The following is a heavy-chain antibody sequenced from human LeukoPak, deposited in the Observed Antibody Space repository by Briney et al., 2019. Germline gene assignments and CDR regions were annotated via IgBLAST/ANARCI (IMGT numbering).Heavy chain of an antibody. CDR3: ARADKTYYYDSSGYYWYY. V-gene: IGHV3-30*01. CDR2: ISYDGSNK. CDR1: GFIFSSYA. Sequence: PGGSLRLSCAASGFIFSSYAMHWVRQAPGKGLEWVAVISYDGSNKYYADSVKGRFTISRDNSKNTLYLQMNSLRAEDTAVYYCARADKTYYYDSSGYYWYYWGQGTLVTVSS. J-gene: IGHJ4*02. D-gene: IGHD3-22*01.